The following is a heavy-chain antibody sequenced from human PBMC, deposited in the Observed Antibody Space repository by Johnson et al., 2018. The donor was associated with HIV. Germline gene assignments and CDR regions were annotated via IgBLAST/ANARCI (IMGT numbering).Heavy chain of an antibody. J-gene: IGHJ3*02. CDR1: GSTFSNYD. Sequence: MQLVESGGGLIQPGGSLRLSCSASGSTFSNYDMYWVRQATGKGLEWVSGIGTAGDTYYADSLKGRFTISRDNSKKTLSLQMNSLRPEDTAVYYCAKSSSATYYGDAFDMWGQGTMVTVSS. CDR3: AKSSSATYYGDAFDM. V-gene: IGHV3-13*01. CDR2: IGTAGDT. D-gene: IGHD3-10*01.